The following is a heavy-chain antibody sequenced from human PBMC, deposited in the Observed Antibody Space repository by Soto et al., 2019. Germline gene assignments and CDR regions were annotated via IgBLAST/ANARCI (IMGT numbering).Heavy chain of an antibody. CDR3: AKVAGYCSSTSCYGGYYYYGMDV. J-gene: IGHJ6*02. V-gene: IGHV3-23*01. CDR2: ISGSGGST. CDR1: GFTFSSYA. Sequence: GGSLRLSCAASGFTFSSYAMSWVRQAPGKGLEWVSAISGSGGSTYYADSVKGRFTISRDNSKNTLYLQMNSLRAEDTAVYYCAKVAGYCSSTSCYGGYYYYGMDVWGQGTKVTVSS. D-gene: IGHD2-2*01.